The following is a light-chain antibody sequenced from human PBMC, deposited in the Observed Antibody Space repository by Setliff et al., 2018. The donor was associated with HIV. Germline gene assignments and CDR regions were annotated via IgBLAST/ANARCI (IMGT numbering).Light chain of an antibody. CDR1: SNDVGGHNY. J-gene: IGLJ1*01. CDR2: GVT. CDR3: SSYTSSFTYV. V-gene: IGLV2-14*03. Sequence: QSALAQPTSVSGSPGQSVTISCTGTSNDVGGHNYVSWYQQYPGKAPTLLIFGVTNRPAGVSFRFGGSKSGNTASLTISGLQAEDEADYYCSSYTSSFTYVFGRGTKVTVL.